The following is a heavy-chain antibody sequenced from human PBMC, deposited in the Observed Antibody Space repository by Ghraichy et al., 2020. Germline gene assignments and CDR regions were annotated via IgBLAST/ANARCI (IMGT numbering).Heavy chain of an antibody. CDR2: IRSGSEYI. CDR3: ARDVGVIWAFDI. J-gene: IGHJ3*02. Sequence: GGSLRLSCAASGLTFSSFRMAWVRQAPGKGLEWVSSIRSGSEYIYSADSVKGRFTISRDNANKVLYLQMNSLRAEDTAVYYCARDVGVIWAFDIWGQGTLVSVSS. V-gene: IGHV3-21*01. CDR1: GLTFSSFR. D-gene: IGHD2-21*01.